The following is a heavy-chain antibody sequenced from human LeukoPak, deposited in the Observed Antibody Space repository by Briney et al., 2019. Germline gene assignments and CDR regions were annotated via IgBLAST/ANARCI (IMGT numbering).Heavy chain of an antibody. CDR2: IYWTDDK. CDR1: GFSLSTSGVG. Sequence: SVPTLLKPTQPLTLTCTFSGFSLSTSGVGVGWIRQPPGKALEWLALIYWTDDKRYSPSLKSRLTITKDTSKNQVVLTMTNMDPVDTATYYCAHSGTVTTPHDAFDIWGQGTMVTVSS. D-gene: IGHD4-17*01. CDR3: AHSGTVTTPHDAFDI. J-gene: IGHJ3*02. V-gene: IGHV2-5*01.